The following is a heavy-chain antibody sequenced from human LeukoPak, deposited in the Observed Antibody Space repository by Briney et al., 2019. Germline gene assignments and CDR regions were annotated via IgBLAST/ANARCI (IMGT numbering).Heavy chain of an antibody. Sequence: SETLSLTCTVSGGSISSSSYSWGWIRQPPGKGLERIGSIYYSGSTYYNPSLKSRVTISVDTSKNQFSLKLSSVTAADTAVYYCARRPDDYCSSTSCYNWFDPWGQGTLVTVSS. V-gene: IGHV4-39*01. CDR3: ARRPDDYCSSTSCYNWFDP. D-gene: IGHD2-2*01. CDR2: IYYSGST. J-gene: IGHJ5*02. CDR1: GGSISSSSYS.